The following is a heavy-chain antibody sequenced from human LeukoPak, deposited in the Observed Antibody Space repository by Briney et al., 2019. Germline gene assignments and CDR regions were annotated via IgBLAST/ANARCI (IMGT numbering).Heavy chain of an antibody. V-gene: IGHV1-69*05. J-gene: IGHJ5*02. CDR2: IIPIFGTA. D-gene: IGHD3-22*01. CDR3: ARVKPAPPPSYYYDSSGYYYWFDP. Sequence: GASVKVSCKASGGTFSSYAISWVRQAPGQGLEWMGGIIPIFGTANCAQKFQGRVTITTDESTSTAYMALSSLRSEDTAVYYCARVKPAPPPSYYYDSSGYYYWFDPWGQGTLVTVSS. CDR1: GGTFSSYA.